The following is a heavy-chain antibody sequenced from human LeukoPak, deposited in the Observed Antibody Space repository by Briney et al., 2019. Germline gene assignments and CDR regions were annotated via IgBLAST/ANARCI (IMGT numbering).Heavy chain of an antibody. CDR1: GFTFSSYA. D-gene: IGHD2-8*01. Sequence: PGGSLRLSCAASGFTFSSYAMHWVRQAPGKGLEWVAVISYDGSNKYYADSVKGRFTISRDNSKNTLYLQMNSLRAEDTAVYYSARDPARHEYCTNGVCYHFDYWGQGTLVTVSS. V-gene: IGHV3-30-3*01. CDR3: ARDPARHEYCTNGVCYHFDY. CDR2: ISYDGSNK. J-gene: IGHJ4*02.